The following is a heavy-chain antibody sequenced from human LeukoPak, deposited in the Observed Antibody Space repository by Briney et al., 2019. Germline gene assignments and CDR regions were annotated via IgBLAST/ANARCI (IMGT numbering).Heavy chain of an antibody. CDR2: IYHNGNT. J-gene: IGHJ6*02. CDR3: ACRQPIAVAGTDYYYGMDV. V-gene: IGHV4-30-2*02. CDR1: GASISSGGYY. Sequence: SQTLSLTCAVSGASISSGGYYWSWIRQPPGKGLEWIGYIYHNGNTYYNPSLKSRVTMSVDKSKNQFSLKLSSVTAADTAVYYCACRQPIAVAGTDYYYGMDVWGQGTTVTVSS. D-gene: IGHD6-19*01.